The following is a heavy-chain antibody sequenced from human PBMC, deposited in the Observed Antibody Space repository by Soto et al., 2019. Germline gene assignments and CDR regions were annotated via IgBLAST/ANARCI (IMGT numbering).Heavy chain of an antibody. J-gene: IGHJ6*03. CDR2: ISGSGGST. V-gene: IGHV3-23*01. CDR3: AKGVLGYCSGGSCYLLDYYYYMDV. Sequence: GGFLRLSGAASGFTFSSYAMSWVRQAQGKGLEWVSAISGSGGSTYYADSVKGRFTISRDNSKNTLYLQMNSLRAEDTAVYYCAKGVLGYCSGGSCYLLDYYYYMDVWGKGTTVTLS. D-gene: IGHD2-15*01. CDR1: GFTFSSYA.